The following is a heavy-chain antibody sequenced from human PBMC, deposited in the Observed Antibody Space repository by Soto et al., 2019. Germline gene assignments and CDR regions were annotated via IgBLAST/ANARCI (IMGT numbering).Heavy chain of an antibody. D-gene: IGHD3-22*01. CDR2: IKSKTDGGKT. V-gene: IGHV3-15*07. Sequence: GGSLRLSCAASGFTFSNAWMNWVRQAPGKGLEWVGRIKSKTDGGKTDYAAPGKGRFTISRDDSKNTLYLQMNSLKTEDTAVYYCTTDLYYYDSSGYYYEGFDYWGQGTLVTVSS. J-gene: IGHJ4*02. CDR1: GFTFSNAW. CDR3: TTDLYYYDSSGYYYEGFDY.